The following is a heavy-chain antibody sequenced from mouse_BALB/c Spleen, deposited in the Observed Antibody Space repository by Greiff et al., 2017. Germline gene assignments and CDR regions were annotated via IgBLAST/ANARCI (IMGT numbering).Heavy chain of an antibody. CDR2: ISSGGST. J-gene: IGHJ2*01. CDR3: ARARGAFDY. Sequence: EVMLVESGGGLVKPGGSLKLSCAASGFTFSSYAMSWVRQTPEKRLEWVASISSGGSTYYPDSVKGRFTISRDNARNILYLQMSSLRSEDTAMYYCARARGAFDYWGQGTTLTVSS. V-gene: IGHV5-6-5*01. CDR1: GFTFSSYA.